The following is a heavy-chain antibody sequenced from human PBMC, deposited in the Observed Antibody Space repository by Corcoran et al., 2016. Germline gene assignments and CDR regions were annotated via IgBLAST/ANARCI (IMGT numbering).Heavy chain of an antibody. CDR2: INHSGST. D-gene: IGHD2-2*01. V-gene: IGHV4-34*01. CDR3: AGGRGRGGYCSSTSCSYYFDY. CDR1: GGSFSGYY. Sequence: QVQLQESGPGLVKPSETLSLTCAVYGGSFSGYYWSWIRQPPGKGLEWIGEINHSGSTNYNPSLKSRVTISVDTSKNQFSLKLSSVTAAESAGYYCAGGRGRGGYCSSTSCSYYFDYWGQGTLVTVSS. J-gene: IGHJ4*02.